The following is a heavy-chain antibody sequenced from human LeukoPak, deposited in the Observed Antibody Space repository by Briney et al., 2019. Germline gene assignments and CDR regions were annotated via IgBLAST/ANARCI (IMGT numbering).Heavy chain of an antibody. Sequence: PSGTLSLTCAVSGYSISSGYYWGWIRQPPGKGLEWIGSIYHSGSTYYNPSLKSRVTISVDTSKNQFSLKLSSVTAADTAVYYCARLPYSSSWAYWYFDLWGRGTLVTVSS. CDR2: IYHSGST. CDR1: GYSISSGYY. D-gene: IGHD6-13*01. CDR3: ARLPYSSSWAYWYFDL. V-gene: IGHV4-38-2*01. J-gene: IGHJ2*01.